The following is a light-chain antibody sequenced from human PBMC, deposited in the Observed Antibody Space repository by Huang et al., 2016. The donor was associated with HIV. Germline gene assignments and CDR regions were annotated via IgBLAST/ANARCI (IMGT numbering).Light chain of an antibody. V-gene: IGKV1-39*01. Sequence: DIQMTQSPSSLSASVGDRVTITCRASQSINTYLNWLQQKPGKAPKLLIYTASSLQSGVPSRFSGSGSGADFTLTISSLQPEDFATYYCQQSSSPPLTFGGGTKVEIK. CDR1: QSINTY. J-gene: IGKJ4*01. CDR2: TAS. CDR3: QQSSSPPLT.